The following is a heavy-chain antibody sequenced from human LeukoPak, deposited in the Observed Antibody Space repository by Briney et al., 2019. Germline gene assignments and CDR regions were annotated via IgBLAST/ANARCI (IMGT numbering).Heavy chain of an antibody. CDR2: IWYDGSNK. CDR1: GFTFSNYG. V-gene: IGHV3-33*01. Sequence: GRSLRLSCAASGFTFSNYGMHWVRQAPGKGLEWVAVIWYDGSNKYYADSVKGRFTISRDNSKNTLYLQMNSLRAEDTAVYYCAGIYGPYYFNYWGQGTLVTVSS. CDR3: AGIYGPYYFNY. J-gene: IGHJ4*02. D-gene: IGHD3-10*01.